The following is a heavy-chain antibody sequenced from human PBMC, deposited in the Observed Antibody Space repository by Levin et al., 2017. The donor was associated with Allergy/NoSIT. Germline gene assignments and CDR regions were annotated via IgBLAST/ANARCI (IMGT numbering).Heavy chain of an antibody. CDR3: AKVGVCSGGSCYSNGQYAFDI. CDR1: GFTFSSYG. V-gene: IGHV3-30*18. CDR2: ISYDGSNK. D-gene: IGHD2-15*01. Sequence: PGGSLRLSCAASGFTFSSYGMHWVRQAPGKGLEWVAVISYDGSNKYYADSVKGRFTISRDNSKNTLYLQMNSLRAEDTAVYYCAKVGVCSGGSCYSNGQYAFDIWGQGTMVTVSS. J-gene: IGHJ3*02.